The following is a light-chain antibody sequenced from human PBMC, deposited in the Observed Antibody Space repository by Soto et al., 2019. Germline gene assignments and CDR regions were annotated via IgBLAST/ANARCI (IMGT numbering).Light chain of an antibody. J-gene: IGKJ4*01. CDR1: QSISSY. CDR2: AAS. V-gene: IGKV1-39*01. CDR3: QQSYSTPLT. Sequence: DIQMTQSPSSLSASVGDRVTITCRASQSISSYLNWYQQKPGKAPKLLIYAASSVQSGVPSRFSGSGYGTDFTLNISSLQPEDFATYYCQQSYSTPLTFGGGTKVEIK.